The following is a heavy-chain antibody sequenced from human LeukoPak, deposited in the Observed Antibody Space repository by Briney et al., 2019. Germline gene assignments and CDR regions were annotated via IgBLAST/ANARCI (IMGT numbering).Heavy chain of an antibody. CDR1: XXTXSSYX. V-gene: IGHV3-23*01. CDR3: AKEGYCSGGSCYEN. Sequence: GGSLXXSXXAXXXTXSSYXMSWVXQAPGKGLEWVSAISGSGGSTYYADSVKGRFTISRENSKNTLYLQMNSLRAEDTAVYYCAKEGYCSGGSCYENWGQGTLVTVSS. D-gene: IGHD2-15*01. J-gene: IGHJ4*02. CDR2: ISGSGGST.